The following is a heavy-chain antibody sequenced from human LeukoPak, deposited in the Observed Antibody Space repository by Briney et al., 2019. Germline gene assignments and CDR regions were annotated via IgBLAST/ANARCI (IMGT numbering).Heavy chain of an antibody. D-gene: IGHD2-2*01. J-gene: IGHJ4*02. V-gene: IGHV1-69*13. Sequence: GASVKVSCKASGGTFSSYAISWVRQAPGQGLEWMGGIIPIFGTANYAQKFQGRVTITADESTSTAYMELSSLRSEDTAVYYCASTYCSSTNCYPLGFDYWGQGTLVTVSS. CDR2: IIPIFGTA. CDR1: GGTFSSYA. CDR3: ASTYCSSTNCYPLGFDY.